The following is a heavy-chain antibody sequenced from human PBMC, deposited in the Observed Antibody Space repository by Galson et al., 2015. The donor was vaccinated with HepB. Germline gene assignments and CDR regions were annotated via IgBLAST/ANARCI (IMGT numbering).Heavy chain of an antibody. V-gene: IGHV3-33*01. CDR3: ARHPTGSYYGAFLDY. Sequence: SLRLSCAASGFFFGSYAMHWVRQTPGKGLEWVAVTWYDDGTNKHYADSVKGRFTISRDNSKNILYLQMNSLTVEDTAVYYRARHPTGSYYGAFLDYWGQGTLVTVSS. J-gene: IGHJ4*02. D-gene: IGHD1-26*01. CDR1: GFFFGSYA. CDR2: TWYDDGTNK.